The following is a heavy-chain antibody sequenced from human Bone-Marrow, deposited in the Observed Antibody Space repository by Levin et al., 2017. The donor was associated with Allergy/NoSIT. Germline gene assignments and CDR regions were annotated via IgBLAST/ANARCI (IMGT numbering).Heavy chain of an antibody. CDR2: IKQDGSEK. V-gene: IGHV3-7*01. Sequence: SCATSGFTFRTYWMSWVRQAPGKGLEWVANIKQDGSEKYYVDSVKGRFTISRDNSKNSLYLQMNSLRAEDTAVYYCAAVILDAFDMWGQGTMVTVSS. CDR3: AAVILDAFDM. J-gene: IGHJ3*02. D-gene: IGHD2/OR15-2a*01. CDR1: GFTFRTYW.